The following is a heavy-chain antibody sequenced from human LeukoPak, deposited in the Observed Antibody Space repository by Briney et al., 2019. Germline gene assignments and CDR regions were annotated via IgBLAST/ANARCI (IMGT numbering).Heavy chain of an antibody. CDR2: ISSTTNTI. Sequence: GGSLRLSCAASGFSFSTYSMNWVRQAPGKGLEWISYISSTTNTIYYADSVKGRFTISRVNAKNSLYLQMNSLRAEDTAVYYCAELGITMIGGVWGKGTTVTISS. D-gene: IGHD3-10*02. CDR3: AELGITMIGGV. CDR1: GFSFSTYS. J-gene: IGHJ6*04. V-gene: IGHV3-48*04.